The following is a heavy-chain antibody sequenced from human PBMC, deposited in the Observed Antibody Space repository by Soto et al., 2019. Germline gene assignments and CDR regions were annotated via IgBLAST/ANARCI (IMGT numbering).Heavy chain of an antibody. J-gene: IGHJ6*02. V-gene: IGHV3-23*01. CDR2: ISGSGGAT. D-gene: IGHD2-8*02. CDR1: GFMFRSYA. CDR3: AKLLSTSYYYGMDV. Sequence: GGSLRLSCAASGFMFRSYAMNWVRQAPGKGLEWVAHISGSGGATKYADSVKGRFSISKDNSKNTLYLQMNSLRAEDTAVYYCAKLLSTSYYYGMDVWGQGTTVTVSS.